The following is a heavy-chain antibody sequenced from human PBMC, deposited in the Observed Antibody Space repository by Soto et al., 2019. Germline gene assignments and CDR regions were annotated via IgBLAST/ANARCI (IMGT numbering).Heavy chain of an antibody. CDR1: GGSIRSYY. V-gene: IGHV4-59*01. Sequence: SETLSLTCTVSGGSIRSYYWSWIRQPPGKGLEWIGYIYYTGTTSYNPSLKSRVTVSVDTSNNQFSLSVRSVTAADTAVYYCARGPDYGTLYYYSGRAVWGQGVTVPVSS. J-gene: IGHJ6*02. CDR2: IYYTGTT. D-gene: IGHD4-17*01. CDR3: ARGPDYGTLYYYSGRAV.